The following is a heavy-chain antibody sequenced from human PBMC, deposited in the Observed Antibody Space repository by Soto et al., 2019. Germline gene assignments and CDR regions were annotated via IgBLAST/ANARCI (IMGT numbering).Heavy chain of an antibody. CDR3: TTAGVLLWFGELLYQGGFY. CDR2: IKSKTDGGTT. V-gene: IGHV3-15*01. CDR1: GFTFSNAW. D-gene: IGHD3-10*01. Sequence: GGSLRLSCAASGFTFSNAWMSWVRQAPGKGLEWVGRIKSKTDGGTTDYAAPVKGRFTISRDDSKNTLYLQMNSLKTEDTAVYYCTTAGVLLWFGELLYQGGFYWGQGTLVTVSS. J-gene: IGHJ4*02.